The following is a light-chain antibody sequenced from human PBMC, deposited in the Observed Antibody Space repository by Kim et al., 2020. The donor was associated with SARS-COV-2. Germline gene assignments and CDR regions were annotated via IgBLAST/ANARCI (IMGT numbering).Light chain of an antibody. CDR1: NIGSKS. J-gene: IGLJ2*01. V-gene: IGLV3-21*04. CDR2: YDS. CDR3: QVWDSSSDVV. Sequence: SYELTQPPSVSVAPGKTARITCGGNNIGSKSVHWYQQKPGQAPVLVIYYDSDRSSGIPERFSGSNSGNTATLTISRVEAGDEADYYCQVWDSSSDVVFGGGTQLTVL.